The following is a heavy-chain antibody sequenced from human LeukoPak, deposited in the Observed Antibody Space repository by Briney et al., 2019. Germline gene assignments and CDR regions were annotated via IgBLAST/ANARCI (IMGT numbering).Heavy chain of an antibody. D-gene: IGHD6-19*01. CDR2: IFGSGGSA. V-gene: IGHV3-23*01. CDR1: GFIFNNYA. CDR3: AKTTTGYSSGRYPGWPADY. Sequence: GGSLTLSCAAYGFIFNNYAMYWVRQAPGKGLEWVSGIFGSGGSAHYADSVKGRFTISRDNSKNTMYLQMSSLRAEDTAVYYCAKTTTGYSSGRYPGWPADYWGQGSLVTVSS. J-gene: IGHJ4*02.